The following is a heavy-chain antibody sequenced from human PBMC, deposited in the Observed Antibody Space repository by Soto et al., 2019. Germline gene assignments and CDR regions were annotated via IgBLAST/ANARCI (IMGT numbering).Heavy chain of an antibody. D-gene: IGHD3-22*01. V-gene: IGHV3-48*02. J-gene: IGHJ4*02. CDR1: GFTFSSYS. CDR2: ISSSSSTI. Sequence: GGSLRLSCAASGFTFSSYSMNWVRQAPGKGLEWVSYISSSSSTIYYADSVKGRFTISRDNAKNSLYLQMNSLRDEDTAVYYCARDGDISWMIVVTELKRFDYWGQGTLVTVSS. CDR3: ARDGDISWMIVVTELKRFDY.